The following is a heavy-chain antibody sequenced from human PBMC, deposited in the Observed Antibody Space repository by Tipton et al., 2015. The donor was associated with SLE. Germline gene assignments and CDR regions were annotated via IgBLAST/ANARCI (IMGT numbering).Heavy chain of an antibody. CDR3: ARQPVYYYYYMDV. J-gene: IGHJ6*03. V-gene: IGHV4-34*01. CDR1: GGSFSGYY. Sequence: TLSLTCAVYGGSFSGYYWSWIRQPPGKGLEWIGEINHSGSTNYNPPLKSRVTISVDTSKNQFSLKLSSVTAADTAVYYCARQPVYYYYYMDVWGKGTTVTVSS. CDR2: INHSGST.